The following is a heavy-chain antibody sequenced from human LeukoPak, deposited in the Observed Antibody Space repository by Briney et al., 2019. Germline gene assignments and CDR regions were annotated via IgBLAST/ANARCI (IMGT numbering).Heavy chain of an antibody. CDR2: IYYSGRT. CDR3: ARKNDFDI. Sequence: SETLSLTCTVSGGSISSDHWNWIRQPPGKGLEWIGCIYYSGRTYYNPSLKSRVTISVDMYKSQFSLGLTSVTAADTAVYYCARKNDFDIWGQGTLVTVSS. V-gene: IGHV4-59*01. J-gene: IGHJ3*02. CDR1: GGSISSDH. D-gene: IGHD1-1*01.